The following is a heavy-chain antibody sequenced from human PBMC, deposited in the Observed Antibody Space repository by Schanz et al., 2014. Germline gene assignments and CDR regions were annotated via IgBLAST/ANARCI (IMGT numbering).Heavy chain of an antibody. D-gene: IGHD3-10*01. V-gene: IGHV3-15*01. CDR2: IKSKFDGATT. CDR3: TTGQLWSGEGFDL. Sequence: EVQLVESGGGLVQPGGSLRLSCAASGFTFSSYWMHWVRQVPGKGLEWVGRIKSKFDGATTDYVAPVKGRFSISRDDLTNTLYLQMSSLKMEDTAVYYCTTGQLWSGEGFDLWGQGALVTVSS. J-gene: IGHJ5*02. CDR1: GFTFSSYW.